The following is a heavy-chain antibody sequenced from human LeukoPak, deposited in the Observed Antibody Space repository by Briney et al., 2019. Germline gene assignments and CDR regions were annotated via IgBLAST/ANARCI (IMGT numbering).Heavy chain of an antibody. D-gene: IGHD5-12*01. CDR3: ARHQFHRYSGYAALPPADY. V-gene: IGHV5-51*01. J-gene: IGHJ4*02. Sequence: GESLKISCKGSGYSFTSYWIGWVRQMPGKGLEWMGIIYPGDSDTRYSPSFQGQVTISADKSISTAYLQWSSLKASDTAMYYCARHQFHRYSGYAALPPADYWGQGTLVTVSS. CDR2: IYPGDSDT. CDR1: GYSFTSYW.